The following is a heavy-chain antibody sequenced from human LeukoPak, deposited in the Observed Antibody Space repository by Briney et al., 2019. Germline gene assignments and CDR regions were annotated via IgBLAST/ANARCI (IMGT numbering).Heavy chain of an antibody. D-gene: IGHD3-22*01. Sequence: ASVTVSCKTSGYTFTRYGITWLRQAPGQGLEWMGGIIPIFGTANYAQKFQGRVTITTDESTSTAYMELSSLRSEDTAVYYCARETYYYDSSGINNDAFDIWGQGTMVTVSS. CDR3: ARETYYYDSSGINNDAFDI. CDR1: GYTFTRYG. J-gene: IGHJ3*02. CDR2: IIPIFGTA. V-gene: IGHV1-69*05.